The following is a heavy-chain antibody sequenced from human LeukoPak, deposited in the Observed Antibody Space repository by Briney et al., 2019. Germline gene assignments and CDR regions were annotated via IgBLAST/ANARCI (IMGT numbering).Heavy chain of an antibody. CDR2: IEQVGSEK. CDR3: ARGPLNWFDP. Sequence: GGSLRFSCAASGFTFRNYWMSWVRQAPGKGLEWVANIEQVGSEKKYMDSMKGRFTISRDNAKNSLYLQVNSLTAEDTAVYYCARGPLNWFDPWGQGTLVTVSS. V-gene: IGHV3-7*01. J-gene: IGHJ5*02. CDR1: GFTFRNYW.